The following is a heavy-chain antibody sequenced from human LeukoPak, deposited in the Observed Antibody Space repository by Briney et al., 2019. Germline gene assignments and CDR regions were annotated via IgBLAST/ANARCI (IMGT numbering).Heavy chain of an antibody. CDR3: VRGRSYYGSGDTFDY. J-gene: IGHJ4*02. CDR2: INHSGST. V-gene: IGHV4-34*01. CDR1: GGSFSGYY. Sequence: SETLSLTCAVYGGSFSGYYWSWIRQPPGKGLEWIGEINHSGSTNYNPSLKSRVTISVDTSKNQFSLKLSSVTAADTAVYYCVRGRSYYGSGDTFDYWGQGTLVTVSS. D-gene: IGHD3-10*01.